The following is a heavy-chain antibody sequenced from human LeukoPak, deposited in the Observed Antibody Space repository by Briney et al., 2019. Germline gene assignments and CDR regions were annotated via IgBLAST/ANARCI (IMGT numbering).Heavy chain of an antibody. CDR1: GGSFSGYY. CDR2: INHSGST. V-gene: IGHV4-34*01. J-gene: IGHJ4*02. Sequence: SETLSLTCAVYGGSFSGYYWSWIRQPPGKGLEWIGEINHSGSTNYNPSLKSRVTISVDTSKNQFSLKLSSVTAADTAVYYCARDWYSRIFDYWGQGTLVTVSS. CDR3: ARDWYSRIFDY. D-gene: IGHD6-13*01.